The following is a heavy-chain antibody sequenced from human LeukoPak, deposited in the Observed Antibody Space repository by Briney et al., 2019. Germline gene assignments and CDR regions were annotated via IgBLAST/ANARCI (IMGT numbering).Heavy chain of an antibody. V-gene: IGHV4-31*03. D-gene: IGHD2-15*01. CDR2: IYYSGST. CDR3: ARTDIVVVVAATYFDY. J-gene: IGHJ4*02. CDR1: GGSISSGGYY. Sequence: SQTLSLTCTVSGGSISSGGYYWSWIRQHPGKGLEWIGYIYYSGSTHYNPSLKSRVTISVDTSKNQFSLKLSSVTAADTAVYYCARTDIVVVVAATYFDYWGQGTLVTVSS.